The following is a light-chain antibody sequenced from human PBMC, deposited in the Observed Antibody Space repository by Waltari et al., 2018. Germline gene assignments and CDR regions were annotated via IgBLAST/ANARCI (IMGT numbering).Light chain of an antibody. V-gene: IGKV4-1*01. CDR3: QQYYSTPCT. CDR2: WAS. CDR1: KSVLYSSNNKNY. J-gene: IGKJ2*02. Sequence: DIVMTQSPDSLAVSLGERATINCKSSKSVLYSSNNKNYLAWYQQKPGQPPKLLIYWASTRESGVPDRVSGSGSGTDFTLTISSLQAEDVAVYYCQQYYSTPCTFGQGTKLEIK.